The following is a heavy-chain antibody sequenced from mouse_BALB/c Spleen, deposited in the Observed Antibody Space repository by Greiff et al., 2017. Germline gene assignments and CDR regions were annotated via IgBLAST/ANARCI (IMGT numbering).Heavy chain of an antibody. D-gene: IGHD2-14*01. CDR2: INPSTGYT. CDR1: GYTFTSYW. Sequence: QIQLQQSGAELAKPGASVKMSCKASGYTFTSYWMHWVKQRPGQGLEWIGYINPSTGYTEYNQKFKDKATLTADKSSSTAYMQLSSLTSEDSAVYYCAYYRYEAWFAYWGQGTLVTVSA. J-gene: IGHJ3*01. V-gene: IGHV1-7*01. CDR3: AYYRYEAWFAY.